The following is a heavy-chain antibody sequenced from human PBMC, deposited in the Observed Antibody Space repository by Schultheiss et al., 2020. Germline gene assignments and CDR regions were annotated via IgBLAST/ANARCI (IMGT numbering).Heavy chain of an antibody. Sequence: ASVKVSCTASGYTFTAYYMHWVRQAPGQGLEWMGRISPNSGSTIYAQKFQGRVTMTRDTSISTAYMELSRLRSDDTAVYYCARGGQNSSGWYIYYYYGMDVWGQGTTVTVSS. V-gene: IGHV1-2*06. J-gene: IGHJ6*02. D-gene: IGHD6-19*01. CDR2: ISPNSGST. CDR3: ARGGQNSSGWYIYYYYGMDV. CDR1: GYTFTAYY.